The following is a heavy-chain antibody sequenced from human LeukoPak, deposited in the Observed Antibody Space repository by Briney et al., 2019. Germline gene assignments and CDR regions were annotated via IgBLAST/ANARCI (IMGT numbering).Heavy chain of an antibody. CDR3: ARGLLRRDFDWSSGWLDP. CDR1: AGSISSGDFY. D-gene: IGHD3-9*01. CDR2: IFYSGRT. V-gene: IGHV4-30-4*01. J-gene: IGHJ5*02. Sequence: SETLSLTCTVSAGSISSGDFYWSWIRQPPGKGLEWIGYIFYSGRTYYNPSLKSRVTISVDTSKNQFSLKLSSVTAADTAVYYCARGLLRRDFDWSSGWLDPWGQGTLVTVSS.